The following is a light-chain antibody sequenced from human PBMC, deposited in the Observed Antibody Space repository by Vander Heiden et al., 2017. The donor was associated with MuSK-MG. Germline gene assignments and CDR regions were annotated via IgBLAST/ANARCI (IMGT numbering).Light chain of an antibody. CDR1: QSISNY. Sequence: DIQMTQSPSSLSASVGDRVTITCRASQSISNYLNWYQQKPGKAPKLLIYAASSLQGGVPSRFSGSGSGTDFTLTISTLQPEDFATYYCQQSDSIPGTFGQGTKVEIK. CDR2: AAS. V-gene: IGKV1-39*01. J-gene: IGKJ1*01. CDR3: QQSDSIPGT.